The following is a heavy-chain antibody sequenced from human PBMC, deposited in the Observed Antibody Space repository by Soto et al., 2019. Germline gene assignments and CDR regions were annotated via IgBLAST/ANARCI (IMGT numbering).Heavy chain of an antibody. CDR1: GFTFSSYA. CDR3: AKCLYSSGWYRWCGMDV. CDR2: ISGSGGST. Sequence: EVQLLESGGGLVQPGGSLRLSCAASGFTFSSYAMSWVRQAPGKGLEWVSAISGSGGSTYYADSVKGRFTISRDNSKNTLYLQMNSLRAEDTAVYYCAKCLYSSGWYRWCGMDVWGQGTTVTVSS. V-gene: IGHV3-23*01. D-gene: IGHD6-19*01. J-gene: IGHJ6*02.